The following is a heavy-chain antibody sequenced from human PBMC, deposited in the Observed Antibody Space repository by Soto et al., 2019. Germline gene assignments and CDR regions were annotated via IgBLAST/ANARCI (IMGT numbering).Heavy chain of an antibody. CDR1: GGTFSSYA. Sequence: QVQLVQSGAEVKKPGSSVKVSCKASGGTFSSYAISWVRQAPGQGLEWMGGLIPIFGTANYAQKFQGRVTTPEDEYTGSADMELRSLGSEDTAVYYCARAQKHEPPNHSYGMDVWGQGTTVTVSS. CDR3: ARAQKHEPPNHSYGMDV. J-gene: IGHJ6*02. V-gene: IGHV1-69*01. CDR2: LIPIFGTA.